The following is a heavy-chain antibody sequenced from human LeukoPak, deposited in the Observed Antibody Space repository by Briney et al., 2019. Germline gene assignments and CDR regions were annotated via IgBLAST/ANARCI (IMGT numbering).Heavy chain of an antibody. D-gene: IGHD3-10*01. CDR2: IDQSGTT. J-gene: IGHJ4*02. Sequence: PGGSLRLSCAASGFTFSDYYVSWIRQAPGEGLEWIGEIDQSGTTTYNPSLKSRVTISIDTSKKQFSLTLTSMTAADTAVYYCARVPHSCFGYGYFDAWGQGTLVTVSS. V-gene: IGHV4-34*01. CDR3: ARVPHSCFGYGYFDA. CDR1: GFTFSDYY.